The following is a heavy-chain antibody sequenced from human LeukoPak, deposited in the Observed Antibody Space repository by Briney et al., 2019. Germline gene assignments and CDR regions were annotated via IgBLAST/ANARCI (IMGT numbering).Heavy chain of an antibody. CDR3: TRAAAGTGYLFDY. CDR2: IRSKAYGGTT. CDR1: GFTFGDYA. Sequence: GGSLRLSCTASGFTFGDYAMSWFRQAPGKGLEWVGFIRSKAYGGTTEYAASVKDRFTISRDDSKSIAYLQMNSLKTEDTAVYYCTRAAAGTGYLFDYWGQGTLVTVSS. J-gene: IGHJ4*02. V-gene: IGHV3-49*03. D-gene: IGHD6-13*01.